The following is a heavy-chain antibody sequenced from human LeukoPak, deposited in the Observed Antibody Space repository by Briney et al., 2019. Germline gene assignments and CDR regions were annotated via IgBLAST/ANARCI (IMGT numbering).Heavy chain of an antibody. V-gene: IGHV4-34*01. Sequence: PSETLSLTCAVYGGSFSGYYWSWIRQPPGKGLEGMGEINHSGSTNYNPSLKSRVTISVDTSKNQFSLKLSSVTAADTAVYYCARVTPLRPWLYSNLHHFDYWGQGTLVTVSS. J-gene: IGHJ4*02. CDR3: ARVTPLRPWLYSNLHHFDY. D-gene: IGHD4-11*01. CDR1: GGSFSGYY. CDR2: INHSGST.